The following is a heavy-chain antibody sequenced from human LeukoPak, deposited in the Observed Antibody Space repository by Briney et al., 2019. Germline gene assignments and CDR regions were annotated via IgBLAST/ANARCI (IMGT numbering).Heavy chain of an antibody. J-gene: IGHJ4*02. V-gene: IGHV1-8*01. Sequence: ASVKVSCKASGYTFTSYDINWVRQATGQGLEWLGWMNPNSGNTGYAQKFQGRVTMIRNTSISTAYMELSSLRSEDTAVYYCARGGYYDSNGYYYVYWGQGTLVTVSS. CDR1: GYTFTSYD. CDR2: MNPNSGNT. CDR3: ARGGYYDSNGYYYVY. D-gene: IGHD3-22*01.